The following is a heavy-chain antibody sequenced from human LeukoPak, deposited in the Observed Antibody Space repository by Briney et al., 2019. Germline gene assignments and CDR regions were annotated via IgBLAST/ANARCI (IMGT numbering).Heavy chain of an antibody. J-gene: IGHJ5*02. D-gene: IGHD2-15*01. CDR2: IYTTGST. Sequence: WETLSLTCTVSGGSISSYYWSWIRQPAGKGLEWIGRIYTTGSTNYNPSLKSRVTMSVDTSKNQFSLKLNSVTAADTAVYYCAREGPQGRTPNWFDPWGQGTLVTVSP. V-gene: IGHV4-4*07. CDR3: AREGPQGRTPNWFDP. CDR1: GGSISSYY.